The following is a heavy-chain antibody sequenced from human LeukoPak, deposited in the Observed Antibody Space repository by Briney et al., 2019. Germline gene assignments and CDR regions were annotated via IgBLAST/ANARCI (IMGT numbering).Heavy chain of an antibody. Sequence: PSETLSLTCTVSGGSISSGSYYWSWIRQPAGKGLEWIGRIYTSGSTNYNPSLKSRVTISVDTSKNQFSLKLSSVTAADTAVYYCARTGYSSGWYVGRSPSPPEFDYWGQGTLVTVSS. CDR3: ARTGYSSGWYVGRSPSPPEFDY. CDR2: IYTSGST. D-gene: IGHD6-19*01. J-gene: IGHJ4*02. CDR1: GGSISSGSYY. V-gene: IGHV4-61*02.